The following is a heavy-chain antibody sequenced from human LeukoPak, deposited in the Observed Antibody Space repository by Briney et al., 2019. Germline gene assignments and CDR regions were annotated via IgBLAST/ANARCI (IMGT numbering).Heavy chain of an antibody. CDR2: IYYSGST. D-gene: IGHD3-10*01. Sequence: SETLSLTCTVSGGSISSYYWSWIRQPPGKGLEWIGYIYYSGSTNYNPSLKSRVTISVDTSKNQFSLKVTSVTAADTAVYYCARLGWLYGSGSMNWFDPWGQGTLVTVSS. CDR1: GGSISSYY. CDR3: ARLGWLYGSGSMNWFDP. V-gene: IGHV4-59*08. J-gene: IGHJ5*02.